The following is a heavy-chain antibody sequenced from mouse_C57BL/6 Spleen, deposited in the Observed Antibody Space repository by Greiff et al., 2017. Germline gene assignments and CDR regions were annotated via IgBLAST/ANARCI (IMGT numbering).Heavy chain of an antibody. D-gene: IGHD1-1*01. J-gene: IGHJ2*01. Sequence: EVKVVESGGGLVKPGGSLKLSCAASGFTFSSYAMSWVRQTPEKRLEWVATISDGGSYTYYPDNVKGRFTISRDNAKNNLYLQMSHLKSEDTAMYYCARDYYYGSFDDWGQGTTLTVSS. V-gene: IGHV5-4*01. CDR3: ARDYYYGSFDD. CDR2: ISDGGSYT. CDR1: GFTFSSYA.